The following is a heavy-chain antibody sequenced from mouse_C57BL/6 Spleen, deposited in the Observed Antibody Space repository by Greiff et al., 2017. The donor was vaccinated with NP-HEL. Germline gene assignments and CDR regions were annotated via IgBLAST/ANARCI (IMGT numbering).Heavy chain of an antibody. Sequence: VQLQQSGPELVKPGASVKISCKASGYAFSSSWMNWVKQRPGKGLEWIGRIYPGDGDTNYNGKFKGKATLTADKSSSTAYMQLRSLTSEDSAVYFCATITTVVPYYFDYWGQGTTLTVSS. V-gene: IGHV1-82*01. CDR3: ATITTVVPYYFDY. J-gene: IGHJ2*01. CDR1: GYAFSSSW. D-gene: IGHD1-1*01. CDR2: IYPGDGDT.